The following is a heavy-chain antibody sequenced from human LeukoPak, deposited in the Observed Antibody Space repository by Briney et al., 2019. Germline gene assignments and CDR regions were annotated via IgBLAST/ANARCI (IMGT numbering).Heavy chain of an antibody. V-gene: IGHV3-23*01. J-gene: IGHJ4*02. CDR2: ISGSGGST. Sequence: GGSLRLSCAASGITFESYAMSWVRQAPGKGLEWVSAISGSGGSTYYADSVKGRFTMSRDNSKNTLYLQMNSLRAEDTAVYYCEGSYYSDSSDDYWGQGTLVTVSS. CDR1: GITFESYA. D-gene: IGHD3-22*01. CDR3: EGSYYSDSSDDY.